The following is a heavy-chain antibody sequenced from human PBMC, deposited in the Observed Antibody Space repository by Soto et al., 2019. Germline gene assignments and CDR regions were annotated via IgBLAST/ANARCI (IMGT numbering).Heavy chain of an antibody. V-gene: IGHV3-21*01. J-gene: IGHJ5*02. D-gene: IGHD6-13*01. CDR3: TRDASRDSSARGWFDP. CDR1: GFTFRRFT. CDR2: ISSNSAYI. Sequence: GGSLRLSCXASGFTFRRFTMNWVRQAPGKGLEWVSTISSNSAYIYYTDALRGRFTISRDNAKNSLHLQMNSLRAEDTAVYYCTRDASRDSSARGWFDPWGPGTLVTVS.